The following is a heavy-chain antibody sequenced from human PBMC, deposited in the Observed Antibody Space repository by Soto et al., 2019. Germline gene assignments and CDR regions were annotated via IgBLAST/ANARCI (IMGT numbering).Heavy chain of an antibody. CDR3: ARENEQCVAADN. D-gene: IGHD6-19*01. V-gene: IGHV3-11*01. CDR1: GFTFSDYY. Sequence: GGSLRVSCAASGFTFSDYYMSWIRQAPGKGLEWVSYITSSGSTIYYADSVKGRFTISRDNAKNSLYLQMNSLRAEDTAVYYCARENEQCVAADNWGQGTLVTVSS. J-gene: IGHJ4*02. CDR2: ITSSGSTI.